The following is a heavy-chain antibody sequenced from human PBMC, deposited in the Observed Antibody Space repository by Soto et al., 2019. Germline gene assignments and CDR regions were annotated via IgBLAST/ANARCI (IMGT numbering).Heavy chain of an antibody. Sequence: GESLKISCKGSGYSFTSYWIGWVRQMPGKGLEWMGIIYPGDSDTRYSPSFQGQVTISADKSISTAYLQWSSLKASDTAMYYCARHCGVEMATHGAFDIWGQGTMVTVSS. V-gene: IGHV5-51*01. CDR3: ARHCGVEMATHGAFDI. CDR2: IYPGDSDT. CDR1: GYSFTSYW. D-gene: IGHD5-12*01. J-gene: IGHJ3*02.